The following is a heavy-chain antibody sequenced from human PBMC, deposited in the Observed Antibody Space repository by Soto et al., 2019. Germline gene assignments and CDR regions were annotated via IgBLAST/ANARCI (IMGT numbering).Heavy chain of an antibody. CDR3: ARNMITFGGVIVEPYYFDY. D-gene: IGHD3-16*02. V-gene: IGHV3-66*01. CDR1: GFTVSSNY. Sequence: GGSLRLSCAASGFTVSSNYMSWVRQAPGKGLEWVSVVYSGGSTYYADSVKGRFTISRDNSKNTLYLQMNSLRAEDTAVYYCARNMITFGGVIVEPYYFDYWGQGTQVTVSS. J-gene: IGHJ4*02. CDR2: VYSGGST.